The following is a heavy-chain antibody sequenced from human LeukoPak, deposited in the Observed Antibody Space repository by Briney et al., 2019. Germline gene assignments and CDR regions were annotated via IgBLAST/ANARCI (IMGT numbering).Heavy chain of an antibody. J-gene: IGHJ4*02. V-gene: IGHV3-21*01. CDR3: ARYGGAVAGPGSSDY. D-gene: IGHD6-19*01. Sequence: GGSLRLSCAASGFTFSSYCMNWVRQAPGKGLEWVSSISSSSSYIYYADSVKGRFTISRDNAKNSLYLQMNSLRAEGTAVYYSARYGGAVAGPGSSDYWGQGTLVTVSS. CDR1: GFTFSSYC. CDR2: ISSSSSYI.